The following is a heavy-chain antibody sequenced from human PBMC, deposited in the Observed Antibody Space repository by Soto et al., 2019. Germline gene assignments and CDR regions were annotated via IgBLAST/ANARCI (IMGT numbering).Heavy chain of an antibody. CDR1: DCSIIIYY. CDR3: AMDWGEKADCYGSGREPFER. J-gene: IGHJ3*01. V-gene: IGHV4-4*07. CDR2: IYTSGNT. D-gene: IGHD2-21*01. Sequence: SETLPLTCTVSDCSIIIYYWSWIQQPAGTVLEWIGRIYTSGNTNYNPSLKSRVTMSVDTSKNQFSLKLSSVTAADTAVYYCAMDWGEKADCYGSGREPFERWGPGRTVTV.